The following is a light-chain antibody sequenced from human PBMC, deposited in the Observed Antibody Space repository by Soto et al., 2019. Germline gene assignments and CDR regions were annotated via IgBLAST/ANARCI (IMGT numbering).Light chain of an antibody. CDR2: GDS. Sequence: QSVLTQPPSVSGAPGQRVTISCTGSRSNIGAGYDVHWYQQLPGTAPKLLIQGDSNRPSGVPDRFSGSKSGTSASLAITGLQAEDEADYYCQSYDSSLSVLYVFGTGTKLTDL. CDR3: QSYDSSLSVLYV. CDR1: RSNIGAGYD. J-gene: IGLJ1*01. V-gene: IGLV1-40*01.